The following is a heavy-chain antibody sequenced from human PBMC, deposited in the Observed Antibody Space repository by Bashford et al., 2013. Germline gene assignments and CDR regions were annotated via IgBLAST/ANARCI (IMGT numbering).Heavy chain of an antibody. V-gene: IGHV3-9*01. D-gene: IGHD3-3*01. CDR2: ISWNSGSI. CDR3: ARDSISWYYGMDV. Sequence: VRQAPGKGLEWVSGISWNSGSIGYADSVKGRFTISRDNAKNSLYLQMNSLRAEDTALYYCARDSISWYYGMDVVGPRDHGHRLL. J-gene: IGHJ6*02.